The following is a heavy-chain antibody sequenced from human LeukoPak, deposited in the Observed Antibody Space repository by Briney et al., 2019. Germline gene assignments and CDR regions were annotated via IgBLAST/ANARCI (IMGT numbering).Heavy chain of an antibody. D-gene: IGHD2-2*01. CDR2: ISSSSSYI. CDR3: ARVNRPCQGYCSGTSSYDAFDI. J-gene: IGHJ3*02. V-gene: IGHV3-21*01. Sequence: PGGSLRLSCAASGFTFSSYSMNWVRQAPGKGLEWVSSISSSSSYIYYADSVKGRFTISRDNAKNSLYLQMNSLRAEDTAVYYCARVNRPCQGYCSGTSSYDAFDIWGQGTMVTVSS. CDR1: GFTFSSYS.